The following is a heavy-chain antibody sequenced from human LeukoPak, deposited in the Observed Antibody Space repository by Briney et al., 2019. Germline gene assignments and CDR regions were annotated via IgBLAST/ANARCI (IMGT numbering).Heavy chain of an antibody. V-gene: IGHV2-5*01. J-gene: IGHJ5*02. CDR2: IYWNDDE. CDR1: GFSLTTTGLG. Sequence: SGPTLGKSTQTPTLTCTFSGFSLTTTGLGVGWIRQPPVAALEWLALIYWNDDERFNLSLKTRRTITKDTSKNQVVLTVTNMDPVDTSTNCCALRPRAGLNWFDPWGQGTLVTASS. CDR3: ALRPRAGLNWFDP.